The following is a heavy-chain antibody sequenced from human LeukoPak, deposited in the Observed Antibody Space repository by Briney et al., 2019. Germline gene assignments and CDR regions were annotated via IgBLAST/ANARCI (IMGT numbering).Heavy chain of an antibody. Sequence: GGSLRLSCAASGFSFSDYYISWIRQAPGKGLEWVSSISDSGGRTYYADSVEGRFSISRDKSKNTLYLQMNSLRAEDTAVYYCAKLAVAGPSYYWGQGTLVTVSS. D-gene: IGHD6-19*01. J-gene: IGHJ4*02. CDR1: GFSFSDYY. CDR3: AKLAVAGPSYY. V-gene: IGHV3-23*01. CDR2: ISDSGGRT.